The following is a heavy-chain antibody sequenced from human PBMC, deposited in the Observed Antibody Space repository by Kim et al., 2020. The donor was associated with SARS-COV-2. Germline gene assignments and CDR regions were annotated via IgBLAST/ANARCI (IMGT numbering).Heavy chain of an antibody. D-gene: IGHD4-17*01. CDR3: ARGRTTYYFDY. Sequence: NSNPSLKSRATIPVDTSKNQSSLKLSSVTAADTAVYYCARGRTTYYFDYWGQGTLVTVSS. V-gene: IGHV4-4*09. J-gene: IGHJ4*02.